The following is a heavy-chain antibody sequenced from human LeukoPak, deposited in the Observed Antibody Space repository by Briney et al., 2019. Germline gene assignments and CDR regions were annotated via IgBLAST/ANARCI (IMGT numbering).Heavy chain of an antibody. D-gene: IGHD2-15*01. CDR2: IHHSGST. CDR1: GGSFSDYY. CDR3: ARGVYPGCSGDRCVTIKNWFDP. J-gene: IGHJ5*02. V-gene: IGHV4-34*01. Sequence: SETLSLTCSVYGGSFSDYYWSWIRQSPGQGLEWIGEIHHSGSTFYTPSLRGRVTMSVDTSKKQFSLKLISVTAADTAIYYCARGVYPGCSGDRCVTIKNWFDPWGQGTLVTVSS.